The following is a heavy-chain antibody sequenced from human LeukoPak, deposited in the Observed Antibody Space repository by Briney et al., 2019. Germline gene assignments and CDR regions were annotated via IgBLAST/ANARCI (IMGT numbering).Heavy chain of an antibody. D-gene: IGHD3-10*01. V-gene: IGHV3-48*01. CDR1: GFTFSSYG. CDR2: ISSSSTTI. J-gene: IGHJ4*02. CDR3: ARGWFGESIDN. Sequence: GGSLRLSCAASGFTFSSYGMSWVRQAPGKGLEWVSYISSSSTTIYYADSVKGRFTISRDNAKNSLYLQMNSLRAEDTAVYYCARGWFGESIDNWGQGTLVTVSS.